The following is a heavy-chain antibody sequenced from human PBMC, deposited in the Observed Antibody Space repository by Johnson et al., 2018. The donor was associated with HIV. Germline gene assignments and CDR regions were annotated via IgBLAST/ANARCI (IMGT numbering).Heavy chain of an antibody. V-gene: IGHV3-11*04. CDR1: GFTFSDYY. D-gene: IGHD6-19*01. CDR3: ARMYSSGWYDLRVVYAFDI. CDR2: ISSSGSTI. Sequence: QVQLVESGGGLVKPGGSLRLSCAASGFTFSDYYMSWIRQAPGKGLEWVSYISSSGSTIYYADAVKGRLPISRDNAKNSLYLQMNSLRAEDTAVYYCARMYSSGWYDLRVVYAFDIWGQGTMVTVSS. J-gene: IGHJ3*02.